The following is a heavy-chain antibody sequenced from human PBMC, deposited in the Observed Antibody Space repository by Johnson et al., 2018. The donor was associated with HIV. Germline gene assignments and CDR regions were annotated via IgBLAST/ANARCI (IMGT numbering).Heavy chain of an antibody. Sequence: QVQLVESGGGVVQPGRSLRLSCAASGFTFSRYAMHWVRQAPGTGLEWVAVISYDGSNKYYAASVKGRFTISRDNSKNTLYLQMNSLRAEDTAVYYCAKELADSSGYYADAFDIWGQGTMVTVSS. J-gene: IGHJ3*02. V-gene: IGHV3-30-3*01. CDR1: GFTFSRYA. CDR2: ISYDGSNK. D-gene: IGHD3-22*01. CDR3: AKELADSSGYYADAFDI.